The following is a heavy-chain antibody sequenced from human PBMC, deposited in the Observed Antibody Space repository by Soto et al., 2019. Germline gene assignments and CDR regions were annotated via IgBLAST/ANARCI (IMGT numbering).Heavy chain of an antibody. Sequence: GVSLRLSCSSSGFPFINYAMSWVRPAPGKGLEWVSAITGGGDSKFYADSVKGRFTISRDNSKNTLYLQMNSLRGEDTAIYFCAKRISGWYYADFWGQGTLVTVSA. CDR2: ITGGGDSK. D-gene: IGHD6-19*01. CDR1: GFPFINYA. J-gene: IGHJ4*02. CDR3: AKRISGWYYADF. V-gene: IGHV3-23*01.